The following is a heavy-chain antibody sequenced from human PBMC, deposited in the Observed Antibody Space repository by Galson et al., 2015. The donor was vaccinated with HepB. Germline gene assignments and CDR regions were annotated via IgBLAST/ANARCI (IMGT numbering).Heavy chain of an antibody. V-gene: IGHV3-33*01. Sequence: SLRLSCAASGFTFSSYGMHWVRQAPGKGLEWVAVIFYHGSTKYYADAVEGRFTISRDNSKNTLYLQMDTLRVEDTAVYYCARGGGSNAWYYIDYWGQGTQVTVSS. CDR2: IFYHGSTK. CDR3: ARGGGSNAWYYIDY. CDR1: GFTFSSYG. J-gene: IGHJ4*02. D-gene: IGHD6-19*01.